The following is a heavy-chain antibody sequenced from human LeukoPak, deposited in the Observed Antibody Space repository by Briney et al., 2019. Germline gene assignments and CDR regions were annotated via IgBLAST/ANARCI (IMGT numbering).Heavy chain of an antibody. CDR1: GYTFTSYG. Sequence: GASVKVSCKASGYTFTSYGISWVRQAPGQGLEWMGWISAYNGNTNYAQKLQGRVTMSTDTSTSTAYRELRSLRSDDTAVYYCAREGYCSSTSCYAGNYYYYYGMDVWGQGTTVTVSS. D-gene: IGHD2-2*01. J-gene: IGHJ6*02. CDR2: ISAYNGNT. CDR3: AREGYCSSTSCYAGNYYYYYGMDV. V-gene: IGHV1-18*01.